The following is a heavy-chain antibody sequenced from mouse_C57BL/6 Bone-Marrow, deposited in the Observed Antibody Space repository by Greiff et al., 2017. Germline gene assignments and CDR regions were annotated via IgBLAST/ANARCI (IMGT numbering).Heavy chain of an antibody. J-gene: IGHJ4*01. V-gene: IGHV2-2*01. Sequence: QVQLQQSGPGLVQPSQSLSITCTASGFSLTSYGVHWVRQSPGKGLEWLGVIWSGGSTDYNAAFISRLSTSKDNSKSQVFFKMNSLQADDTAIYYCARPPSRDYAMDYWGQGTSVTVSS. CDR1: GFSLTSYG. CDR3: ARPPSRDYAMDY. CDR2: IWSGGST.